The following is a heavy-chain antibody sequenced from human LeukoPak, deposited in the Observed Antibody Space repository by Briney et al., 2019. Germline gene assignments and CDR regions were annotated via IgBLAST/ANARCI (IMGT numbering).Heavy chain of an antibody. Sequence: ASVKVSCKASGYTFTSYGISWVRQAPGQGLEWMGWISAYNGNTNDSQKFQGRVTMTTETSTSTAYMELRSLRSDDTAVYYCARDGQQLVPHYYYMDVWGKGTTVTVSS. D-gene: IGHD6-6*01. CDR1: GYTFTSYG. V-gene: IGHV1-18*01. J-gene: IGHJ6*03. CDR2: ISAYNGNT. CDR3: ARDGQQLVPHYYYMDV.